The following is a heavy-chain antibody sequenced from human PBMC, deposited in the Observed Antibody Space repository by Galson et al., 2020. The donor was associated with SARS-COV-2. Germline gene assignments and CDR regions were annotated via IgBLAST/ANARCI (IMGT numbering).Heavy chain of an antibody. CDR1: GGTLSSSRYS. D-gene: IGHD3-9*01. J-gene: IGHJ6*02. CDR3: GKHSTEVDVILTGEAAGYYYYYDMDV. V-gene: IGHV4-39*01. CDR2: IYYSGTT. Sequence: ETSETLSLTCTASGGTLSSSRYSWGWLRQPPGRELESIMDIYYSGTTYYKPSHNSRVTITVDTSKNQYSLKLNPVTAADTAVYYCGKHSTEVDVILTGEAAGYYYYYDMDVWGQGTTVTVSS.